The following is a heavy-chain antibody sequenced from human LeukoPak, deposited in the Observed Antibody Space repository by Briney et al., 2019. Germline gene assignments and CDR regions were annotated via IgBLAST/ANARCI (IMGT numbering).Heavy chain of an antibody. V-gene: IGHV3-53*01. CDR1: GFIFSSYW. Sequence: GGSLRLSCAASGFIFSSYWMSWVRQAPGKGLEWVSVIYSGGSTYYADSVKGRFTISRDNSKNTLYLQMNSLRAEDTAVYYCARDHGYSYGMNFDYWGQGTLVTVSS. CDR3: ARDHGYSYGMNFDY. D-gene: IGHD5-18*01. J-gene: IGHJ4*02. CDR2: IYSGGST.